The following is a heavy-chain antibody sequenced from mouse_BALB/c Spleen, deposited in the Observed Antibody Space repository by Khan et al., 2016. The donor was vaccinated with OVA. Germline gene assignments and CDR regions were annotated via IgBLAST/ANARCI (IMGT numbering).Heavy chain of an antibody. CDR2: IWSGGST. V-gene: IGHV2-4-1*01. CDR1: GFSLITYG. J-gene: IGHJ3*01. D-gene: IGHD2-12*01. Sequence: QVQLQQSGPGLVQPSQNLSITCTVSGFSLITYGVHWVRQSPGKGLEWLGVIWSGGSTDYTEAFISRLSISKDNSKSPVFFKMNSLQSDDTAIYYCARHSYRYGLTYWGRGTLVTVSS. CDR3: ARHSYRYGLTY.